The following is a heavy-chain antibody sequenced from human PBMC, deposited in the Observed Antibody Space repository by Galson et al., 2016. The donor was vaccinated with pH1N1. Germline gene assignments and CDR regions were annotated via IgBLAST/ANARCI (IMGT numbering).Heavy chain of an antibody. CDR3: ARPYSRSDRHFYSGMDV. J-gene: IGHJ6*02. D-gene: IGHD5-12*01. Sequence: SVKVSCKAPGGAFITHTLSWVRQAPGQGLEWMGGISPFFGTPNYAQKFQGRVTITADESTSTAYMQLSSLRSEDTALYYCARPYSRSDRHFYSGMDVRGQGTAVTVSS. CDR2: ISPFFGTP. CDR1: GGAFITHT. V-gene: IGHV1-69*13.